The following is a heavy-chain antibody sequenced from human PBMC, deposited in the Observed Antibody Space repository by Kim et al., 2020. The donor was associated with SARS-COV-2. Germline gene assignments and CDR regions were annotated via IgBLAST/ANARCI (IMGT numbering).Heavy chain of an antibody. V-gene: IGHV3-21*01. CDR3: ARDGREQQPDY. J-gene: IGHJ4*02. D-gene: IGHD6-13*01. Sequence: IYYADSVKGRFTISRDNAKNSLYLQMNSLRAEDTAVYYCARDGREQQPDYWGQGTLVTVSS. CDR2: I.